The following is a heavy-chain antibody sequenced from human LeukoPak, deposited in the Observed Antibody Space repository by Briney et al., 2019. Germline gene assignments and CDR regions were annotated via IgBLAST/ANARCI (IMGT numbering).Heavy chain of an antibody. V-gene: IGHV4-59*01. J-gene: IGHJ4*02. CDR3: ARRVGGSEHFDY. CDR2: ISYSGST. Sequence: SETLSLSCTVSAHSISSYSWNWIRQPPGKGLDSIGYISYSGSTNYNPSLKSRLTISIDTSKNHFSLNLTSVTAADTAMYYCARRVGGSEHFDYWGQGALVTVSS. CDR1: AHSISSYS. D-gene: IGHD5-12*01.